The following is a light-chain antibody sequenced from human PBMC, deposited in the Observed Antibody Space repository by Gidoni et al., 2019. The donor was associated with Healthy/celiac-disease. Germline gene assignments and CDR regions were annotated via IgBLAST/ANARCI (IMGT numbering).Light chain of an antibody. J-gene: IGKJ2*01. Sequence: IQMTQSPSSLSASVGDRVTITCRASQSITSYLNWYQQKPGKAPKLLIYAASSLQSGVPSMFSGSGSGTDFTLTISSLQPEDFATYYCQQSYSTPRTFGQGTKLEIK. V-gene: IGKV1-39*01. CDR3: QQSYSTPRT. CDR1: QSITSY. CDR2: AAS.